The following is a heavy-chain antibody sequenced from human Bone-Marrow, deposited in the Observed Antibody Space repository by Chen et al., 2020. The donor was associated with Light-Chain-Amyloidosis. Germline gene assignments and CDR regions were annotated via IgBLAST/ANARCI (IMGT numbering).Heavy chain of an antibody. D-gene: IGHD3-3*01. V-gene: IGHV1-2*02. CDR3: ARDFWVAGFTTTNWFDP. CDR2: INLNSGDT. Sequence: QVQMVQSGAEVRKPGASVKVSCKTSGFTFTNYRIHWVRQAPGQGLEWMGGINLNSGDTKYAEKFQGMVTLTWDTSTTTSYMELSGLRSDDTALYYCARDFWVAGFTTTNWFDPWGQGTLITVSS. J-gene: IGHJ5*02. CDR1: GFTFTNYR.